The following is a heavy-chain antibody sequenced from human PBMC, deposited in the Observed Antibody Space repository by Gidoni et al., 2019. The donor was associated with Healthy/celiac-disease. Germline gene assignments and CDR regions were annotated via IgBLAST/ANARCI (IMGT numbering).Heavy chain of an antibody. Sequence: EVQLVQSGAAVTKPGESLKISCKGSGYSFTSYWIGWVRQMPGKGLGWMGFIYPGDPDTRYSPSFQGQVTISADKSISTAYLQWSSLKASDTAMYYCARSGYCSSTSCPLEGNWFDPWGQGTLVTVSS. D-gene: IGHD2-2*01. CDR1: GYSFTSYW. J-gene: IGHJ5*02. V-gene: IGHV5-51*03. CDR3: ARSGYCSSTSCPLEGNWFDP. CDR2: IYPGDPDT.